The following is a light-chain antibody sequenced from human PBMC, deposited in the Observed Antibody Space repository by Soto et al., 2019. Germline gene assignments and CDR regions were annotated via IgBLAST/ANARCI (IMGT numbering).Light chain of an antibody. CDR1: SSNIGGYNV. CDR2: EGI. J-gene: IGLJ1*01. Sequence: QSALTQPASVSGSPGQSITISCSGTSSNIGGYNVVSWYQQHPGKAPKVIVYEGIKRPSRVSDRFSGSTSGSTASLTISGLQAEDEAEYYCCSYVGATTYVFGSGTKVT. CDR3: CSYVGATTYV. V-gene: IGLV2-23*01.